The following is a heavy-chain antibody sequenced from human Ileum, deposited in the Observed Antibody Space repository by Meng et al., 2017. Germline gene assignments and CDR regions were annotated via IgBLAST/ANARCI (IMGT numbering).Heavy chain of an antibody. V-gene: IGHV1-3*04. CDR1: GYTFTNYA. Sequence: QVQLVQSGAELKKPGASVKVSCKASGYTFTNYAIQWVRQAPGQRLEWVGWINTDNGETTYSQNFQDRVTLNRDTSAGTVYMYLNSLISEDTAIYYCARERQTSGEDYWGQGTLVTVSS. D-gene: IGHD2-15*01. CDR3: ARERQTSGEDY. J-gene: IGHJ4*02. CDR2: INTDNGET.